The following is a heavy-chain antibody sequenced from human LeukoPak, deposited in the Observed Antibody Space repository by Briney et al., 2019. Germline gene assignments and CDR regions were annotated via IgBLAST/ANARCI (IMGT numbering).Heavy chain of an antibody. D-gene: IGHD2-2*01. V-gene: IGHV4-59*01. CDR1: GGSISSYY. CDR2: IYYSGST. CDR3: ARPCSSTSCYGIGYYDILTGSGAFDI. Sequence: SETLSLTCTVSGGSISSYYWSWIRQPPGKGLEWIGYIYYSGSTNYNPSLKSRVTISVDTSKNQFSLKLSSVTAADTAVYYCARPCSSTSCYGIGYYDILTGSGAFDIWGQGTMVTVSS. J-gene: IGHJ3*02.